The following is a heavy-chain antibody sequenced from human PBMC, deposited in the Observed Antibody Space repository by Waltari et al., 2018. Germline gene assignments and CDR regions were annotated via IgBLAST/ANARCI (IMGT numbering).Heavy chain of an antibody. Sequence: QVQLQESGPGLVKPSQTLSLTCSVSGGSVTRSAYYWTWIRQHPGKGLDWVGFISYSGLTYESPSHRGRITISRDASRNQFSLRLTSLTAADTAVYYCASGRGFLFLDIWGQGTTVTVSS. D-gene: IGHD3-22*01. CDR3: ASGRGFLFLDI. V-gene: IGHV4-31*03. CDR2: ISYSGLT. J-gene: IGHJ6*02. CDR1: GGSVTRSAYY.